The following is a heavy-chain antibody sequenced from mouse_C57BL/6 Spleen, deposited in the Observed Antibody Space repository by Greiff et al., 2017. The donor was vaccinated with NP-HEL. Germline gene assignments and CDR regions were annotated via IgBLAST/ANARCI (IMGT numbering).Heavy chain of an antibody. CDR3: ARAYGSYDWYFDV. V-gene: IGHV1-85*01. D-gene: IGHD1-1*01. Sequence: VQLKESGPELVKPGASVKLSCKASGYTFTSYDINWVKQRPGQGLEWIGWIYPRDGSTKYNEKFKGKATLTVDTSSSTAYMELHSLTSEDSAVYFCARAYGSYDWYFDVWGTGTTVTVSS. J-gene: IGHJ1*03. CDR2: IYPRDGST. CDR1: GYTFTSYD.